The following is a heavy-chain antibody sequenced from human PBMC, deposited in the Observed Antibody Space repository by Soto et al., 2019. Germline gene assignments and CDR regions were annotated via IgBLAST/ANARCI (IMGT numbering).Heavy chain of an antibody. D-gene: IGHD4-17*01. V-gene: IGHV1-18*04. Sequence: ASVKVSCTASGYTFTTYGITWVRQAPGQGLEWMGWISNDNGDTDYAQKLQGRVTMTTDTSTTTAYMELRSLTSDATAVYYCARPNWDYGERGYYFYGMDVWGQGTTVTVSS. CDR3: ARPNWDYGERGYYFYGMDV. CDR1: GYTFTTYG. J-gene: IGHJ6*02. CDR2: ISNDNGDT.